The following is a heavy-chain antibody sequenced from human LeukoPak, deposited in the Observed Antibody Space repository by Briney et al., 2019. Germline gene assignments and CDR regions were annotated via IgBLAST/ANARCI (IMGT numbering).Heavy chain of an antibody. V-gene: IGHV1-24*01. D-gene: IGHD4-11*01. J-gene: IGHJ6*03. CDR1: GYTLTELS. CDR2: FDPEDGET. CDR3: ARELGYSNSEYYYYYYMDV. Sequence: ASVKVSCKVSGYTLTELSMHWVRQAPGKGLEWMGGFDPEDGETIYAQKFQGRVSITADKSTSTAYMELSSLRSEDTAVYYCARELGYSNSEYYYYYYMDVWGKGTTVTVSS.